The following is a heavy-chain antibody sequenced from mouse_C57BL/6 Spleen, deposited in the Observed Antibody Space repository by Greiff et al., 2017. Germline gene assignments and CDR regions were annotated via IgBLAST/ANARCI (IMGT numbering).Heavy chain of an antibody. Sequence: VQLKESGPELVKPGASVKIPCKASGYTFTDYNMDWVKQSHGKSLEWIGDINPNNGGTIYNQKFKGKATLTVDKSSSTAYMELRSLTSEDTAVYYCARPSGYYYAMDYWGQGTSVTVSS. CDR3: ARPSGYYYAMDY. CDR1: GYTFTDYN. CDR2: INPNNGGT. V-gene: IGHV1-18*01. D-gene: IGHD3-1*01. J-gene: IGHJ4*01.